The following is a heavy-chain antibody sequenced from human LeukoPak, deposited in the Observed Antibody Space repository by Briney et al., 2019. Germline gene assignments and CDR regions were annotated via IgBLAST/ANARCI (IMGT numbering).Heavy chain of an antibody. J-gene: IGHJ4*02. D-gene: IGHD3-10*01. Sequence: SETLSLTCTVSGGSVSSGSYYWSWIRQPPGKGLEWIGYIYYSGSTNYNPSLKSRVTISVDTSKNQFSLKLGSVTAADTAVYYCARASSGSLFDYWGQGTLVTVSS. V-gene: IGHV4-61*01. CDR2: IYYSGST. CDR1: GGSVSSGSYY. CDR3: ARASSGSLFDY.